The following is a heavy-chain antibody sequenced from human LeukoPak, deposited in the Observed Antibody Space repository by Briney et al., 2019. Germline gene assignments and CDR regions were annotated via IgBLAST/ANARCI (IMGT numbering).Heavy chain of an antibody. V-gene: IGHV1-2*02. CDR2: ISPHSGGT. Sequence: GASVKVSCKASGYTFTGYYMHWVRQAPGQGLEWMGWISPHSGGTISAQKFHGRVTMTRDTSINTAHMELSRLRSDDTAVYYCARARPYDYVWGTYHYSFDYWGQGTLVTVSS. CDR1: GYTFTGYY. J-gene: IGHJ4*02. D-gene: IGHD3-16*02. CDR3: ARARPYDYVWGTYHYSFDY.